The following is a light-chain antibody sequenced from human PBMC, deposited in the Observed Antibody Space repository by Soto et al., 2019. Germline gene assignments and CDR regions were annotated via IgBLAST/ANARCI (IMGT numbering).Light chain of an antibody. CDR3: CSYAGGRTYV. J-gene: IGLJ1*01. V-gene: IGLV2-23*01. Sequence: QSVLTQPASVSGSPGQSIIISCSGSSNDVGGYNLVSWYQHHPDKAPKVIIYEGTQRPSGLSTRFSGSKSGNTASLTISGLQAEDEADYYCCSYAGGRTYVFGSGTKVTVL. CDR2: EGT. CDR1: SNDVGGYNL.